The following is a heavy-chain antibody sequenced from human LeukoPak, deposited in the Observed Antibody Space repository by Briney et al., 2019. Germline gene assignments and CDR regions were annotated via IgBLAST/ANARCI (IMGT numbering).Heavy chain of an antibody. Sequence: GGSLRLSCAASGFTFSSYSMNWVRQAPGKGLEWVSSISSSSSYIYYADPVKGRFTISRDNAKNSLYLQMNSLRAEDTAVYYCARVAGYSSGWLKYWGQGTLVTVSS. CDR3: ARVAGYSSGWLKY. CDR1: GFTFSSYS. V-gene: IGHV3-21*01. J-gene: IGHJ4*02. D-gene: IGHD6-19*01. CDR2: ISSSSSYI.